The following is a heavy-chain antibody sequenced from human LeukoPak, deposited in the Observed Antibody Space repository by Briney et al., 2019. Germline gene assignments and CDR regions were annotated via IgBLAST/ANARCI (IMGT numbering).Heavy chain of an antibody. J-gene: IGHJ6*03. CDR1: GYTFTSYG. D-gene: IGHD3-3*01. V-gene: IGHV1-18*01. Sequence: ASVTVSCKASGYTFTSYGISWVRQAPGQGLEGMGWISAYNGNTNYAQKFQGRVTMTRDTSISTAYMELSRLRSDDTAVYYCARSNYDFWSGYYYYYMDVWGKGTTVTVSS. CDR2: ISAYNGNT. CDR3: ARSNYDFWSGYYYYYMDV.